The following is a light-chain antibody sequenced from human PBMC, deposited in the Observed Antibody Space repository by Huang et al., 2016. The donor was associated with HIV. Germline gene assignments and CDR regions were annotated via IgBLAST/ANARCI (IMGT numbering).Light chain of an antibody. CDR3: QQYYGTPLT. Sequence: DIQMTQSPSSLSASVGDRVTITCRASQGISNSLAWYQQKPGRAPKLLLFSVARLESGVPSRFSGGGSGTDYTLTITSLQPEDFATYYCQQYYGTPLTFGGGTKVEIK. CDR2: SVA. V-gene: IGKV1-NL1*01. CDR1: QGISNS. J-gene: IGKJ4*01.